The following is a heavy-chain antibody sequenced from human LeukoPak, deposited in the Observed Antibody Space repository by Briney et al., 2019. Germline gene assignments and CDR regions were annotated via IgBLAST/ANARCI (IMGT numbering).Heavy chain of an antibody. Sequence: GESLKISFKGSGYSFTHYWIGWARQMPGKGLEWIGINYSGDSDTRYSPSFQGQVTISADKSISTAYLQWSSLKASDTAMYYCARELRYFDWSPSKSSGGWFDPWGQGTLVTVSS. J-gene: IGHJ5*02. CDR2: NYSGDSDT. CDR3: ARELRYFDWSPSKSSGGWFDP. CDR1: GYSFTHYW. V-gene: IGHV5-51*01. D-gene: IGHD3-9*01.